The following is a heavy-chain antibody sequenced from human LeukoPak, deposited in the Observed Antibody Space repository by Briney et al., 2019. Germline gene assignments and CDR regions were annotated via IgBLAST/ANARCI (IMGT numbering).Heavy chain of an antibody. CDR2: IKTKSHGETT. J-gene: IGHJ4*02. Sequence: PGGSLRLSCAASEFTFTDAWMSWVRQVPGKGLEWVARIKTKSHGETTDYAAPVEGRFIISREDSKKTLYLHMNSLKTEDTAVYFCTTLSMTIIHGGDYWGQGALVTVSS. CDR1: EFTFTDAW. D-gene: IGHD5-24*01. CDR3: TTLSMTIIHGGDY. V-gene: IGHV3-15*01.